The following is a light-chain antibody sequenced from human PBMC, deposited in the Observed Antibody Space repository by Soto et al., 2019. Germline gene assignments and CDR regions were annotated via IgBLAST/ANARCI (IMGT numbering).Light chain of an antibody. Sequence: QSALTQPASVSGSPGQSITISCTGTSSDVGGYNYVAWYQQYPGKAPKLIIYEVSNRPSGVSNRFSGSKSGNTASLTISGLQAEDEADYYCNSYTSSSTWVFGGGTKVTVL. CDR3: NSYTSSSTWV. CDR2: EVS. J-gene: IGLJ3*02. CDR1: SSDVGGYNY. V-gene: IGLV2-14*01.